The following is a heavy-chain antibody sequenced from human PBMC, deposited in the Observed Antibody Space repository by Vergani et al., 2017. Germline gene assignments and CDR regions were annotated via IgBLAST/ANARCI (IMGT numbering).Heavy chain of an antibody. V-gene: IGHV3-48*02. Sequence: EVQLVESGGDLVQPGGSLRLSCEVSGFTFNNYTMKWVRQAPGKGLEWIAYISSRSDTTFYADSVKGRFTISRDNAKNSLYLQMNRLRDEDTGVYYCARVAVTPPHGYYYYMDVWGKGTTVTVSS. J-gene: IGHJ6*03. CDR1: GFTFNNYT. CDR2: ISSRSDTT. CDR3: ARVAVTPPHGYYYYMDV. D-gene: IGHD2-15*01.